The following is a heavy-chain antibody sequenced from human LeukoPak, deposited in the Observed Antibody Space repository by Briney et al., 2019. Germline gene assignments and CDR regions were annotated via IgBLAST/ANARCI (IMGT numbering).Heavy chain of an antibody. Sequence: PSETLSLTCAVYGGSFSGYYWSWIRQPPGKGLEWIGEINHSGSTNYNPSLKSRATISVDTSKNQFSLKLSSVTAADTAVYYCARFAGRSIANWFDPWGQGTLVTVSS. CDR2: INHSGST. J-gene: IGHJ5*02. D-gene: IGHD6-6*01. CDR1: GGSFSGYY. CDR3: ARFAGRSIANWFDP. V-gene: IGHV4-34*01.